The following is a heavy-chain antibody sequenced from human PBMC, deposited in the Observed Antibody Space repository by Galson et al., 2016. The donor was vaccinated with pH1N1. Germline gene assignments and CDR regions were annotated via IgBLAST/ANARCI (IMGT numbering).Heavy chain of an antibody. CDR3: ARGGYCSGGSCYDVFDY. D-gene: IGHD2-15*01. J-gene: IGHJ4*02. V-gene: IGHV1-8*01. CDR1: GYTFTDYD. CDR2: MNPNNDNT. Sequence: SVKVSCKASGYTFTDYDINWVRQGTGQGLEWMGWMNPNNDNTGYAQKFQGRVTMTRNTSISTAYMELRSLRSEDTAVYYCARGGYCSGGSCYDVFDYWGQGTLVTAS.